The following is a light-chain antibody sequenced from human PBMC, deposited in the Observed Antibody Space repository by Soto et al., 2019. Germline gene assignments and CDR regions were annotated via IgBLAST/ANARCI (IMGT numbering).Light chain of an antibody. J-gene: IGLJ3*02. CDR1: SSNIGSNY. CDR3: AAWDDSLSGVV. CDR2: RNN. Sequence: QSVLTQPPSASGTPGQRVTISCSGSSSNIGSNYVYWYQQLPGTAPKLLIYRNNQRPSGVPDRFSGSKSGTSASLAISGLRPEDEADYYCAAWDDSLSGVVFCGGTKLTVL. V-gene: IGLV1-47*01.